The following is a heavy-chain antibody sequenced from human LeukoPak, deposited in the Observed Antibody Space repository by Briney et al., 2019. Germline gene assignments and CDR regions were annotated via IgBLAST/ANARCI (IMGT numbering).Heavy chain of an antibody. Sequence: GGSLRLSCAASGLTFSRYWMSWVRQAPGKGLEWVANIKQDGSEKYYVDSVKGRFTISRDNAKNSLYLQMNGLRAEDTAVYYCARIPWAEGNSFDYWGQGTLVTVSS. CDR2: IKQDGSEK. CDR3: ARIPWAEGNSFDY. D-gene: IGHD3-16*01. J-gene: IGHJ4*02. V-gene: IGHV3-7*01. CDR1: GLTFSRYW.